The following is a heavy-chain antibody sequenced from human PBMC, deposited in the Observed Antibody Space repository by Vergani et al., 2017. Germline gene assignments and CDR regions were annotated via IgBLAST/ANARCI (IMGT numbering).Heavy chain of an antibody. CDR3: ARDRSPGAIFGANWFDP. CDR1: GFTFSSYS. J-gene: IGHJ5*02. Sequence: EVQLVESGGGLVKPGGSLRLSCAASGFTFSSYSMNWVRQAPGKGLEWVSSISSSSSYIYYADSVKGRFTISRDNAKNALYLQMNSLRAEDPAVYYCARDRSPGAIFGANWFDPWGQGTLVTVSS. CDR2: ISSSSSYI. D-gene: IGHD3-3*01. V-gene: IGHV3-21*01.